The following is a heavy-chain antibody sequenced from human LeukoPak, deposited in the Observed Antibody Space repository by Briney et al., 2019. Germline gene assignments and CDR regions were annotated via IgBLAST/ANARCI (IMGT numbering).Heavy chain of an antibody. V-gene: IGHV3-53*01. Sequence: GGSLRLSCAASGFTVSSNYMSWVRQTPGKGLEWVSLIYSGGITFYAAFVKGRFIISRDNSKNTLYLQIHSLRVDDTAVYYCAGSTTGMYYFDHWGQGTLVTVSS. D-gene: IGHD2-2*01. CDR1: GFTVSSNY. CDR3: AGSTTGMYYFDH. CDR2: IYSGGIT. J-gene: IGHJ4*02.